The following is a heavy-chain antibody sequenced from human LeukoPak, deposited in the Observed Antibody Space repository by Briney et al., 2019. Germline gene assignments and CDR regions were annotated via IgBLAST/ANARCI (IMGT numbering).Heavy chain of an antibody. V-gene: IGHV3-48*01. CDR3: ARDRGYSYGTFDY. CDR2: ISSTSSTI. CDR1: GFTFSGST. J-gene: IGHJ4*02. D-gene: IGHD5-18*01. Sequence: GGSLRLSCAASGFTFSGSTMNWVRQAPGKGLEWVSYISSTSSTIYYADSVKGRFTISRDNAKNSLYLQMNSLRAEDTAVYYCARDRGYSYGTFDYWGQGTLVTVSS.